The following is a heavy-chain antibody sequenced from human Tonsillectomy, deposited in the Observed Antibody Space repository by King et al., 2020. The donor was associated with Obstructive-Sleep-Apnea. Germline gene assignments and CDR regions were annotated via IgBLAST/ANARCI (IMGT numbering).Heavy chain of an antibody. CDR3: ARGSSSLYYGMDV. D-gene: IGHD6-6*01. V-gene: IGHV4-59*01. Sequence: QMQLQESGPGLVKPSETLSLTCTVSGGSISSYYWSWIRQPPGKGLEWIGYIYYSGSTNYNPSLKSRVTISVDTSKNQFSLKLSSVTAADTAMYFCARGSSSLYYGMDVWGQGTTVTVSS. J-gene: IGHJ6*02. CDR1: GGSISSYY. CDR2: IYYSGST.